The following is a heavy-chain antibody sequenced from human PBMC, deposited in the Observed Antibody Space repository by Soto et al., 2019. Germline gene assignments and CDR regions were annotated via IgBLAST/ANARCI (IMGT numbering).Heavy chain of an antibody. CDR1: GSSLSSGDNF. V-gene: IGHV4-30-4*01. J-gene: IGHJ4*02. Sequence: TMSLPCTVSGSSLSSGDNFWNWIRKSPRKGLEWIGYIHHSGSTYYTPSLKSRLTISVDTSKNQISLKLNSVTAADTSVYYCARDTGTYPYYFDYCGQGTLVTVS. D-gene: IGHD1-26*01. CDR2: IHHSGST. CDR3: ARDTGTYPYYFDY.